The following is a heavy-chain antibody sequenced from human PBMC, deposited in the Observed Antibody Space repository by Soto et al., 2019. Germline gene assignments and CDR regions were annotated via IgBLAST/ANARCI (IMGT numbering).Heavy chain of an antibody. CDR2: NNHSGST. D-gene: IGHD6-13*01. J-gene: IGHJ4*02. V-gene: IGHV4-34*01. Sequence: PSETLSLACAVYGGSFSGYYWSWIRQPPGKRLEWIGENNHSGSTNYNLSLKSRLTISVDTSKTQFSLKLSSVTAVYSAVYYCARGLVLGSYYFDYWGQGTLVTVSS. CDR3: ARGLVLGSYYFDY. CDR1: GGSFSGYY.